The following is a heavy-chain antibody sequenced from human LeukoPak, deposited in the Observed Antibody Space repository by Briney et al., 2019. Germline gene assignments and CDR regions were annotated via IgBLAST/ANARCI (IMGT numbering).Heavy chain of an antibody. J-gene: IGHJ4*02. Sequence: GGSLTLSCAASEFTFSLYEMNWVRQAPGKGLEWVSYIGTSGSTMYYADSVKGRFTISRDNAKNSLYLQMNSLRAEDTAVYYCARMSSRGFYFDCWGQGTLVTVSS. CDR1: EFTFSLYE. CDR3: ARMSSRGFYFDC. D-gene: IGHD3-10*01. V-gene: IGHV3-48*03. CDR2: IGTSGSTM.